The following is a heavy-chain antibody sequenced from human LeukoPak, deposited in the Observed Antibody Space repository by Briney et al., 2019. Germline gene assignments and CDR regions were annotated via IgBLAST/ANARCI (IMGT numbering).Heavy chain of an antibody. Sequence: GGSLRLSCAASGFTFSNAWMSWVRQAPGKGLEWVGRIKSKTDGGTTDYAAPVKGRFTISRDDSKNTLYLQMNSLKTEDTAVYYCTTVYYGSGSTRSRYYYYYGVDVWDKGTTVTVSS. CDR2: IKSKTDGGTT. D-gene: IGHD3-10*01. J-gene: IGHJ6*04. CDR1: GFTFSNAW. CDR3: TTVYYGSGSTRSRYYYYYGVDV. V-gene: IGHV3-15*01.